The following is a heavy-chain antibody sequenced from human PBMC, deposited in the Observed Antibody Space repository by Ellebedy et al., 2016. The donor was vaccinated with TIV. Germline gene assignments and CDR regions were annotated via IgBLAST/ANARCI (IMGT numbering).Heavy chain of an antibody. CDR2: INGEAT. J-gene: IGHJ4*02. D-gene: IGHD1-1*01. CDR1: GFTFSNYA. Sequence: PGGSLRLSCAASGFTFSNYAMCWVRQAPGKGLEWVSTINGEATYYADSVQGRFTISRDNAKNSLFLQMNNLRAEDAAVYVCARHTTMAYLFDYWGQGALVTVSS. V-gene: IGHV3-23*01. CDR3: ARHTTMAYLFDY.